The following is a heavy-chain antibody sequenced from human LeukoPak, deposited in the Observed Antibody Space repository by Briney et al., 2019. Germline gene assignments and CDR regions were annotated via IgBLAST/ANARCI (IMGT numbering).Heavy chain of an antibody. J-gene: IGHJ4*02. CDR1: GGSIVSGTFY. D-gene: IGHD5-12*01. Sequence: PSETLSLTCTVSGGSIVSGTFYWSRIRQPAGKGLEWVGRIYSSGATSYNPSLKSRVTISVDTSKNQFSLKLTSVTGADTAVYYCARAYSPTDYFDYWGQGTLVTVSS. CDR2: IYSSGAT. V-gene: IGHV4-61*02. CDR3: ARAYSPTDYFDY.